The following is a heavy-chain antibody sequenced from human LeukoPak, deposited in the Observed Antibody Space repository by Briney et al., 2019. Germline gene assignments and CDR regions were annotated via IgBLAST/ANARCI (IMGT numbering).Heavy chain of an antibody. CDR2: IYIDGDT. Sequence: GGSLRLSCAASGFIVSANYMSWVRQAPGKGLEWVSVIYIDGDTYYADSVRGRFTISRDHSKNSLYLEMSSLRAEDMAVYYCAKDRYYDILTGYYNNDPFDIWGQGTMVTVSS. D-gene: IGHD3-9*01. J-gene: IGHJ3*02. CDR3: AKDRYYDILTGYYNNDPFDI. V-gene: IGHV3-53*01. CDR1: GFIVSANY.